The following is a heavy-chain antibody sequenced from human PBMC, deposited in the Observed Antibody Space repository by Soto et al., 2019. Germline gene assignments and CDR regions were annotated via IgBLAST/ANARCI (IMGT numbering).Heavy chain of an antibody. CDR3: TTWGYI. Sequence: EERLVESGGGSVRPGESLRLSCAASGFSFSGAWMSWIRQAPGKGPEWVGRLKSKASGGTADYAAPVNGRFTISRDDSKNTLYLQMNSLQTEDTAVYFCTTWGYILGQGTMVTVSS. CDR2: LKSKASGGTA. D-gene: IGHD7-27*01. CDR1: GFSFSGAW. J-gene: IGHJ3*02. V-gene: IGHV3-15*07.